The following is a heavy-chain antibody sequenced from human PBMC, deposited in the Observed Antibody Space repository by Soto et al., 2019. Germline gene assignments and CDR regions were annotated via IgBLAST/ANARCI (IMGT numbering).Heavy chain of an antibody. CDR3: ARGVTMITGFDY. Sequence: PSETLSLTCTVSGGSISSGGYYWSWIRQPPGKGLELIGYIFYNGSTNYNPSLKSRVTMSVDTSRDQFSLRLSSVTAPDTAFYYCARGVTMITGFDYWGQGSLVTVSS. CDR1: GGSISSGGYY. CDR2: IFYNGST. D-gene: IGHD3-22*01. J-gene: IGHJ4*02. V-gene: IGHV4-61*08.